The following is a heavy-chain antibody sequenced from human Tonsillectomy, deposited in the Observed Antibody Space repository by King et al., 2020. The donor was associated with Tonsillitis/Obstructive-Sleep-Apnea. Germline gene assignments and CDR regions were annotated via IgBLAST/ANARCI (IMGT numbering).Heavy chain of an antibody. CDR1: GYTFTDHY. CDR3: ARDRDYYASGRYFYGMDV. D-gene: IGHD3-10*01. J-gene: IGHJ6*02. CDR2: INPYSDDT. Sequence: QLVQSGAEVKKPGASVKVSCKASGYTFTDHYIHWVRQAPGQGLEWMGWINPYSDDTHYAQKFQGRVTMTRNTSIRTVYMELSRLGSDDTAVYYCARDRDYYASGRYFYGMDVWGQGTTVTVSS. V-gene: IGHV1-2*02.